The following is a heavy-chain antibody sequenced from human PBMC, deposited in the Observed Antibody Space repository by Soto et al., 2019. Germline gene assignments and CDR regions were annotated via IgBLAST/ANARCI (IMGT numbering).Heavy chain of an antibody. Sequence: GGSLRLSCAASGFTFSSYAMSWVRQAPGKGLEWVSAISGSGGSTYYADSVKGRFTISRDNSKNTLYLQMNSLRAEDTAVYYCAKDSHYDFWSGTTYYYGMDVWGQGTTVTVSS. CDR3: AKDSHYDFWSGTTYYYGMDV. J-gene: IGHJ6*02. V-gene: IGHV3-23*01. D-gene: IGHD3-3*01. CDR2: ISGSGGST. CDR1: GFTFSSYA.